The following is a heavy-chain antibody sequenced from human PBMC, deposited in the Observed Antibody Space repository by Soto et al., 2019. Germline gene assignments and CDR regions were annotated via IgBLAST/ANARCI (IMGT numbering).Heavy chain of an antibody. J-gene: IGHJ5*02. CDR3: ARKGGGEDTAMTFDP. CDR2: INHSGST. D-gene: IGHD5-18*01. V-gene: IGHV4-34*01. CDR1: GGSFSGYY. Sequence: PSETLSLTCAVYGGSFSGYYWSWIRQPPGKGLEWIGEINHSGSTNYNPSLKSRVTISVDTSKNQFSLKLSSVTAADTAVYYCARKGGGEDTAMTFDPWGQGTRVTVPX.